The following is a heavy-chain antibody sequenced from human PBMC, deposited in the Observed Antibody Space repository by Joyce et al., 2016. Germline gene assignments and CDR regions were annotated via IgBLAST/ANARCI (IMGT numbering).Heavy chain of an antibody. J-gene: IGHJ4*02. CDR3: AKNSWVSGATWDYLDY. CDR1: GFTFIDYY. CDR2: LSNDGRPK. Sequence: VHLVESGGGLVKPGGSLRLSCAASGFTFIDYYMSWIRQAPGKGLEWVSYLSNDGRPKYYADSVKGRFTISRDNAKNSLFLQMNSLRVEDTAVYYCAKNSWVSGATWDYLDYWGQGTLVTVSS. D-gene: IGHD1-26*01. V-gene: IGHV3-11*01.